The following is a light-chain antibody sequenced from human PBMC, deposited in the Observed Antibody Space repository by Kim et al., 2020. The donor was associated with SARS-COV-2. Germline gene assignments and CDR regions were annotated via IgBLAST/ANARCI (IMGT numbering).Light chain of an antibody. Sequence: PASISFRSSQTLVHSDGNTSLNWLQQRPGQPPRRLIYKVSIRASGVPDRFSGSGSGTDFTLKIISVEAEDVGVYFCMQGTHWPPYTFGQGTKLEI. CDR2: KVS. CDR1: QTLVHSDGNTS. V-gene: IGKV2-30*02. CDR3: MQGTHWPPYT. J-gene: IGKJ2*01.